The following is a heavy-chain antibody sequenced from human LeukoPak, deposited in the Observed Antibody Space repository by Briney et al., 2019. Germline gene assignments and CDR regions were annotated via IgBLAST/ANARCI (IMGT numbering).Heavy chain of an antibody. CDR3: ASLTLIWSGYYG. Sequence: PGGSLRLSCAASGFTFSSYSMNWVRQASGKGLEWVSSISSSSSYIYYADSVKGRFTISRDNAKNSLYLQMNSLRAEDTAVYYCASLTLIWSGYYGGGQGTLVTVSS. CDR1: GFTFSSYS. D-gene: IGHD3-3*01. V-gene: IGHV3-21*01. CDR2: ISSSSSYI. J-gene: IGHJ4*02.